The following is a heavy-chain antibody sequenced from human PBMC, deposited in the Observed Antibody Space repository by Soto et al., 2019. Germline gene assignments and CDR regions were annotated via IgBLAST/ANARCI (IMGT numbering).Heavy chain of an antibody. CDR2: IYWDDDK. V-gene: IGHV2-5*02. CDR3: AHRRNYDGSWNEGVFDY. Sequence: QITLKESGPTLVKPTQTLTLTCTFSGFSLTSRPVGVGWVRRPPGKALEWLAFIYWDDDKRYSPSLRSTLTVTKDTSKNQVVLTLTNMDPVDTATYYCAHRRNYDGSWNEGVFDYWGQGILVTVSS. CDR1: GFSLTSRPVG. J-gene: IGHJ4*02. D-gene: IGHD3-16*01.